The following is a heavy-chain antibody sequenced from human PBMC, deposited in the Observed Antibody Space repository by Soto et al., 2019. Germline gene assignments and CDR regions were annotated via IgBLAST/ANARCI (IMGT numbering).Heavy chain of an antibody. D-gene: IGHD3-9*01. J-gene: IGHJ4*02. CDR3: ARARLVRYLAWLSRYYFDY. CDR1: GGSFSGYY. CDR2: INHSGST. V-gene: IGHV4-34*01. Sequence: SETLSLTCAVYGGSFSGYYWSWIRQPPGRGLEWIGEINHSGSTNYNPSLKSRVTLSVDTSKNQFSLRLSSVTAADTAVYYCARARLVRYLAWLSRYYFDYWGQGTLVTVSS.